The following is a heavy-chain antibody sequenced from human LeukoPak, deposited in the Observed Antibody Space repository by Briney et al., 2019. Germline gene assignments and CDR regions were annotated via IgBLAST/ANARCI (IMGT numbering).Heavy chain of an antibody. Sequence: ASVKVSCKASGGTFSSYAISWVRQAPGQGLEWMGGVTPIFGTANYAQKFQGRVTITADESTSTAYMELSSLRSEDTAVYYCARGSGSLLSFDYWGQGTLVTVSS. CDR1: GGTFSSYA. D-gene: IGHD2/OR15-2a*01. CDR3: ARGSGSLLSFDY. J-gene: IGHJ4*02. CDR2: VTPIFGTA. V-gene: IGHV1-69*13.